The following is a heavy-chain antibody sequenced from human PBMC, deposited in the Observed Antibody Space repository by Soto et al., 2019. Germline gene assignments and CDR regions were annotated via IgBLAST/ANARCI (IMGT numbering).Heavy chain of an antibody. CDR1: GGSISSYY. CDR2: IYYSGST. V-gene: IGHV4-59*01. CDR3: ARDRRSGGSSHCPY. J-gene: IGHJ4*02. Sequence: SETLSLTCTVSGGSISSYYWSWIRQPPGKGLEWIGYIYYSGSTNYNPSLKSRVTISVDTSKNQFSLKLSSVTAADTAVYYCARDRRSGGSSHCPYWAQGTLVTVS. D-gene: IGHD2-15*01.